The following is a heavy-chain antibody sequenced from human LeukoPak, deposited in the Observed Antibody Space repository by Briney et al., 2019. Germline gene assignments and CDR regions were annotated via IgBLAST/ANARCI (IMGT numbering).Heavy chain of an antibody. V-gene: IGHV3-23*01. D-gene: IGHD2-15*01. CDR2: ISGSGGST. Sequence: GGSLRLSCAVSGFNFSSYWMSWVRQAPGKGLEWVSAISGSGGSTYYADSVKGRFTISRDNSKNTLYLQMNSLRAEDTAVYYCARRDCSGGSCYNYWGQGTLVTVSS. J-gene: IGHJ4*02. CDR3: ARRDCSGGSCYNY. CDR1: GFNFSSYW.